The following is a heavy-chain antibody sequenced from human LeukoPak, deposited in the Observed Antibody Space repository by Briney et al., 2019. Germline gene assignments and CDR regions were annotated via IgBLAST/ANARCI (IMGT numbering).Heavy chain of an antibody. CDR1: GGSISSSSYY. CDR2: IYHSGST. Sequence: SETLSLTCTVSGGSISSSSYYWGWIRQPPGKGLEWIGSIYHSGSTYYNPSLKSRVTISVDTSENQFSLRLNSVTAADTAVYYSARPHEVAGTQPIWGQGILVTVSS. V-gene: IGHV4-39*01. D-gene: IGHD6-19*01. J-gene: IGHJ4*02. CDR3: ARPHEVAGTQPI.